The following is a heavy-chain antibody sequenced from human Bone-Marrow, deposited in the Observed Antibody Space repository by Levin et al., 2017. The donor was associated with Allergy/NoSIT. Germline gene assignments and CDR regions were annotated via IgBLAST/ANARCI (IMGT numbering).Heavy chain of an antibody. Sequence: KVSCKDSGYSFTSYWISWVRQTPGKGLEWMGRIDPSDSYTNYSPSFQGHVTISADKSISTAYLQWSSLTASDTAMYYCATTHRSSWYLPLVWGKGTTVSVSS. CDR3: ATTHRSSWYLPLV. J-gene: IGHJ6*04. D-gene: IGHD6-13*01. CDR1: GYSFTSYW. CDR2: IDPSDSYT. V-gene: IGHV5-10-1*01.